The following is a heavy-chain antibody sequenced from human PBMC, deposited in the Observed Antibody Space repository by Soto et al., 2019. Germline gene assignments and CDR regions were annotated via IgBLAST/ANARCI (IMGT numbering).Heavy chain of an antibody. Sequence: SETLSLTCAVSGGSISSSNWWSWVRQPPGKGLEWVGEIYHSGSTNYNPSLKSRVTISVDKSKNQFSLKLSSVTAADTAVYYCARAGTVNDFRSGPGSALGPWGQGTLVTVSS. J-gene: IGHJ5*02. CDR3: ARAGTVNDFRSGPGSALGP. CDR2: IYHSGST. V-gene: IGHV4-4*02. CDR1: GGSISSSNW. D-gene: IGHD3-3*01.